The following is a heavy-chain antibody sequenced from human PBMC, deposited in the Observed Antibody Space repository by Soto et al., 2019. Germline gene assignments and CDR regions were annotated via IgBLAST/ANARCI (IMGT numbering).Heavy chain of an antibody. CDR3: VKDGSSGWPYFYDMDV. J-gene: IGHJ6*02. CDR2: ISYDGRNK. V-gene: IGHV3-30*18. D-gene: IGHD6-19*01. CDR1: GFTFSSYG. Sequence: GGSLRLSCAASGFTFSSYGMHWVRQAPGKGLEWVAVISYDGRNKYYADAVRGRFTISRDNSKNTLYLQMSSLRAEDTAVYYCVKDGSSGWPYFYDMDVWGQGTTVTVSS.